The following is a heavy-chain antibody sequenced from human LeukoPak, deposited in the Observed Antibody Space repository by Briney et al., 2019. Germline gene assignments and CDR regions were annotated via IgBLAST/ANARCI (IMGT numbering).Heavy chain of an antibody. Sequence: SVKVSCKASGGTFSSYAISWVRQAPGQGLEWMGGIIPIFGTANYAQKFQGRVTTTADESTSTAYMELNSLRSEDTAVYYCARVWAYDFWSGYSDYWGQGTLVTVSS. V-gene: IGHV1-69*13. CDR3: ARVWAYDFWSGYSDY. J-gene: IGHJ4*02. CDR1: GGTFSSYA. D-gene: IGHD3-3*01. CDR2: IIPIFGTA.